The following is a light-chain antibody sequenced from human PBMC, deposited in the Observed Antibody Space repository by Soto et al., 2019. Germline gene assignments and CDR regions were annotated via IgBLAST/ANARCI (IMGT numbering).Light chain of an antibody. CDR2: EVS. V-gene: IGLV2-14*01. Sequence: QSALTRPASVSGSPGQSITISCAGTSSDVGGYKYVSWYQQNPGKAPKLIIYEVSSRPSGVSNRFSGSKSGITASLTISGLQAEDEADYYCSSYTSASTLYVFGSGTKVTVL. CDR3: SSYTSASTLYV. CDR1: SSDVGGYKY. J-gene: IGLJ1*01.